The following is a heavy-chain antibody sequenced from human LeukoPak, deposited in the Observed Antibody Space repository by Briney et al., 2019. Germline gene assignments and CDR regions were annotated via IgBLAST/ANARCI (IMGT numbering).Heavy chain of an antibody. J-gene: IGHJ4*02. V-gene: IGHV4-39*07. D-gene: IGHD4-23*01. CDR2: IYYSGST. CDR3: ARDKWGGNAGALFDY. CDR1: GGSISSSSYY. Sequence: SETLSLTCTVSGGSISSSSYYWGWIRQPPGKGLEWIGSIYYSGSTYYNPSLKSRVTISVDTSKNQFSLKLSSVTAADTAVYYCARDKWGGNAGALFDYWGQGTLVTVSS.